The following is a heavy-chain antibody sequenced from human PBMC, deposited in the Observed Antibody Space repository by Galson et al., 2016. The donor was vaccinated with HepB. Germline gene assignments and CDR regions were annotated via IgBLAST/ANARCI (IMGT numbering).Heavy chain of an antibody. CDR3: TQPSTRGYTYGPSAY. CDR2: IKSYTDGGTT. V-gene: IGHV3-15*01. CDR1: GFTFSRAW. D-gene: IGHD5-18*01. Sequence: SLRLSCAASGFTFSRAWMNWVRQAPGQGLEWVGRIKSYTDGGTTEYAAPLKGRFTFSRDESNNRLYLQMNSLKTEDAAVYYCTQPSTRGYTYGPSAYWGRGTLVAVSS. J-gene: IGHJ4*02.